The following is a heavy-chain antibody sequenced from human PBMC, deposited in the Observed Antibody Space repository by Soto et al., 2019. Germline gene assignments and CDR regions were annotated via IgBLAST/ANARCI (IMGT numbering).Heavy chain of an antibody. V-gene: IGHV4-31*03. J-gene: IGHJ5*02. D-gene: IGHD6-25*01. CDR2: ISYSGST. CDR3: ASEAAGILNWFDP. Sequence: QVQLQESGPGLVKPSQTLSLTCTVSGGSISSGGYYWSWIRQHPGKGLEWIGYISYSGSTYYNPSLRSRGTVSGDTSKNQVSLKLSSVTAADTAVYYCASEAAGILNWFDPWGQGTLVTVSS. CDR1: GGSISSGGYY.